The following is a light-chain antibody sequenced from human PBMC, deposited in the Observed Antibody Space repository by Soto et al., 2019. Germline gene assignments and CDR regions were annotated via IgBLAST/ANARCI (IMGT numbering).Light chain of an antibody. CDR3: QTWGTGMYVV. Sequence: QLVLTQSPSASASLGASVTLTCTLSSGHKTFAIAWHQQQPEKGPRFLMKLNSDGSHNKGDGIPDRFSGSSSGAERYLTISSLQSEDEADYYCQTWGTGMYVVFGGGTKLTVL. V-gene: IGLV4-69*01. CDR1: SGHKTFA. J-gene: IGLJ2*01. CDR2: LNSDGSH.